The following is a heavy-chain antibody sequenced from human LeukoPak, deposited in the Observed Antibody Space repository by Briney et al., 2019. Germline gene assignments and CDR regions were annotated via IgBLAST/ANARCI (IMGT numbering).Heavy chain of an antibody. CDR1: GFTFSSYA. Sequence: GGSLRLSCAASGFTFSSYAMSWVRQAPGKGLEWVSAISGSGGSTYYADSVKGRFTISRDNSKNTLYLQMNGLRAEDTAVYYCAKDYRRIVGATFDYWGQGTLVTVSS. CDR3: AKDYRRIVGATFDY. J-gene: IGHJ4*02. V-gene: IGHV3-23*01. D-gene: IGHD1-26*01. CDR2: ISGSGGST.